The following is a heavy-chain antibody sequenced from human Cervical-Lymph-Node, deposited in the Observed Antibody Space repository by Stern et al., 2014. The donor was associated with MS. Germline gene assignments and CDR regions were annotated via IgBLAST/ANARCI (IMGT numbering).Heavy chain of an antibody. CDR3: ATHRGRVTYYYGMDV. V-gene: IGHV1-24*01. J-gene: IGHJ6*02. Sequence: QVQLVESGAEVKKPGASVKVSCKVSGDTLSEISMHWVRQAPGKGLEWMGGFDPQHGETIYAQKFQGRVTMAEDRSTDTAYMELSSLRSEDTAMYYCATHRGRVTYYYGMDVWGQGTTVTVSS. CDR1: GDTLSEIS. D-gene: IGHD2-21*02. CDR2: FDPQHGET.